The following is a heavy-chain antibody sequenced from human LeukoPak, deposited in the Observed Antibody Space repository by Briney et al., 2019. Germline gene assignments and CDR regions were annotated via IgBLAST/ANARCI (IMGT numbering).Heavy chain of an antibody. CDR1: GGSISSYY. Sequence: PSETLSLTCTVSGGSISSYYWSWIRQPPGKGLEWIGYIYYSGSTNYNPSLKSRVTISVDTSKNQFSLKLSSVTAADTAVYYCARHPVPGSSGQIRWGFDYWGQGTLVTVSS. D-gene: IGHD6-19*01. CDR3: ARHPVPGSSGQIRWGFDY. CDR2: IYYSGST. V-gene: IGHV4-59*08. J-gene: IGHJ4*02.